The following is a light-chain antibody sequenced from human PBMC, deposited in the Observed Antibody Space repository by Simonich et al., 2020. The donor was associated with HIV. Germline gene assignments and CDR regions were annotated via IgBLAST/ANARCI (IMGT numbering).Light chain of an antibody. CDR3: QQYYSTPRT. CDR2: WAS. Sequence: DIVMTQSPDSLAVSLGERATINCKSSQSVLYNSNNRNYLAWYQQKPGQPPKLLIYWASIRASGVPDRFSGSGSGTDFTLTISSLQAEDVAVYYCQQYYSTPRTFGQGTKVEIK. CDR1: QSVLYNSNNRNY. V-gene: IGKV4-1*01. J-gene: IGKJ1*01.